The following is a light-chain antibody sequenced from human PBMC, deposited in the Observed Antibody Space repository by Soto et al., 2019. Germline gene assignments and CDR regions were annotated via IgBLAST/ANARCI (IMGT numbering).Light chain of an antibody. Sequence: QSVLTQPPSVSGSPGQSVTISCTGTSSDVGGYNRVSWYQQPPGTAPKLMIYEVSNRPSGVPDRFSGSKSGNTASLTISGLQAEDEGDYYCSSFTSSTTVVFGGGTQLTVL. J-gene: IGLJ2*01. CDR1: SSDVGGYNR. CDR2: EVS. CDR3: SSFTSSTTVV. V-gene: IGLV2-18*02.